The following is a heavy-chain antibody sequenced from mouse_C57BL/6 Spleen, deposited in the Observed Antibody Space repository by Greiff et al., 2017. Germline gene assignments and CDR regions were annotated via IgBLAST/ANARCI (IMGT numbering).Heavy chain of an antibody. CDR2: ISSGGDYI. D-gene: IGHD2-4*01. CDR1: GFTFSSYA. J-gene: IGHJ4*01. CDR3: TRVGSTMITTVLYAMDY. V-gene: IGHV5-9-1*02. Sequence: EVKLVESGEGLVKPGGSLKLSCAASGFTFSSYAMSWVRQTPEKRLEWVAYISSGGDYIYYADTVKGRFTISRDNARNTLYLQMSSLKSEDTAMYYCTRVGSTMITTVLYAMDYWGQGTSVTVSS.